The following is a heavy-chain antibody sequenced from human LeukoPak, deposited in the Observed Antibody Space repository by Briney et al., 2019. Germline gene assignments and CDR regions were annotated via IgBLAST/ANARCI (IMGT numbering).Heavy chain of an antibody. D-gene: IGHD2-15*01. Sequence: GGSLRLSCAPSGFTFSSYGMSGVRQAPGKGLEWVANIKQDGSEKYYVDSVKGRFTISRDNAKNSLYLQMNSLRAEDTAVYYCARDKEFCSGNRCYPKHYSDYWGQGALVTVSS. CDR2: IKQDGSEK. CDR1: GFTFSSYG. V-gene: IGHV3-7*01. J-gene: IGHJ4*02. CDR3: ARDKEFCSGNRCYPKHYSDY.